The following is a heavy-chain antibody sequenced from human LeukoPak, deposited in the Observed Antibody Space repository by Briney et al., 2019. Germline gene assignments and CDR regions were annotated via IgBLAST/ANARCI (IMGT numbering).Heavy chain of an antibody. CDR2: IYTSGST. CDR3: AREGEKVVPAAIVYYYYYMDV. CDR1: GGSISSGSYY. V-gene: IGHV4-61*02. J-gene: IGHJ6*03. Sequence: SQTLSLTCTVSGGSISSGSYYWSWIRQPAGKGLEWIGRIYTSGSTNYNPSLKSRVTISVDTSKNQFSLKLSSVTAADTAVYYCAREGEKVVPAAIVYYYYYMDVWGKGTTVTVSS. D-gene: IGHD2-2*02.